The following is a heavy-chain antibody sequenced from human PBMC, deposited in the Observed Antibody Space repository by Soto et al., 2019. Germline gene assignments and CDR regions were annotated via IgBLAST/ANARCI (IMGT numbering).Heavy chain of an antibody. CDR3: ARVGCSRTNCYTGYYFDY. Sequence: GGSLRLSCAASGFTFSSYGMHWVRQAPGKGLEWVAVISYDGSNSYYADSVKGRFTISRDNSKNTLFLQMNSLRAEDTAVYYCARVGCSRTNCYTGYYFDYWGQGTLVTVSS. CDR2: ISYDGSNS. CDR1: GFTFSSYG. D-gene: IGHD2-2*02. V-gene: IGHV3-30*03. J-gene: IGHJ4*02.